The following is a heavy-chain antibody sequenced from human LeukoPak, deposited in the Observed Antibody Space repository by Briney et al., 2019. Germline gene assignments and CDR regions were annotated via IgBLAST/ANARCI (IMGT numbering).Heavy chain of an antibody. CDR2: IYYSGST. CDR1: GGSISSAGYY. J-gene: IGHJ5*02. D-gene: IGHD3/OR15-3a*01. V-gene: IGHV4-31*03. Sequence: PSETLSLTCTVSGGSISSAGYYWSWIRQHPGKGLEWIGYIYYSGSTYYNPSLKSRITMSVDRSKNQFSLKLSSVTAADTAVYYCARVLDLNWFDPWGQGTLVTVSS. CDR3: ARVLDLNWFDP.